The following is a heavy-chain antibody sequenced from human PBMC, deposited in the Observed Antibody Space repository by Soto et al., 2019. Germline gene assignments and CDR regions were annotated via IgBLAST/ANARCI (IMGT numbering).Heavy chain of an antibody. D-gene: IGHD3-16*01. J-gene: IGHJ6*02. V-gene: IGHV1-2*02. CDR3: ARRLGGGGDYFYGMDV. CDR1: GYTFTDFY. CDR2: VNPRSGGT. Sequence: QVQLVQSGAEVKKPGASVKVSCKTSGYTFTDFYIHWMRQVTGQGLEWMGWVNPRSGGTKFAKKFEGGITMSSDTSISTAYVELSRLRFDDTAVYYWARRLGGGGDYFYGMDVWGQGTAVTVSS.